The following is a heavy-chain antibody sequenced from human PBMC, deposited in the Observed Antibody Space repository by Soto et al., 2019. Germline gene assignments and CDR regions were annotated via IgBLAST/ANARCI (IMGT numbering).Heavy chain of an antibody. CDR3: ARDLGVDFWSCYYTEKDRYFFDY. CDR1: GGTFSSYT. D-gene: IGHD3-3*01. Sequence: GASVKVSCKASGGTFSSYTISWVRQAPGQGLEWMGRIIPILGIANYAQKFQGRVTITADKSTSTAYMELSSLRSEDTAVYYCARDLGVDFWSCYYTEKDRYFFDYWGKGTLVTVSS. V-gene: IGHV1-69*04. J-gene: IGHJ4*02. CDR2: IIPILGIA.